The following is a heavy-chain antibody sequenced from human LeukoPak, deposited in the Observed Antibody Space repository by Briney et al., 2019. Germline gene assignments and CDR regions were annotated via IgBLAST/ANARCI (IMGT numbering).Heavy chain of an antibody. D-gene: IGHD1-14*01. CDR2: ISYDGSNK. J-gene: IGHJ4*02. V-gene: IGHV3-30*18. CDR1: GFTFSSYG. CDR3: AKGARHGNY. Sequence: GGSLRLSCAASGFTFSSYGMHWVRQAPGKGLEWVAVISYDGSNKYYADSVKGRFAISRDNSKNTLYLQMNSLRAEDTAVYYCAKGARHGNYWGQGTLVTVSS.